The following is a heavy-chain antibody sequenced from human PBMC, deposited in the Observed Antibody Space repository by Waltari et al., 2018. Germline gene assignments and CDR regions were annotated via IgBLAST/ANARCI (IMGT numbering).Heavy chain of an antibody. CDR1: GFTSSSYS. V-gene: IGHV3-48*01. Sequence: EVQLVESGGGLVQPGGSLRLSCAAPGFTSSSYSMNWVRQAPGKGLEWVSYISSSSSTIYYADSVKGRFTISRDNAKNSLYLQMNSLRAEDTAVYYCARDQGGRFIYWGQGTTVTVSS. D-gene: IGHD3-16*01. CDR2: ISSSSSTI. CDR3: ARDQGGRFIY. J-gene: IGHJ6*02.